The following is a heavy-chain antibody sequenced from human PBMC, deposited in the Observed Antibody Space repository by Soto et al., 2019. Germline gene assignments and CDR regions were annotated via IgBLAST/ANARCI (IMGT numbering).Heavy chain of an antibody. CDR1: GFTFSDYY. V-gene: IGHV3-11*01. CDR3: ARDLLVDYDSSGYYYEYFQH. D-gene: IGHD3-22*01. Sequence: QVQLVESGGGLVKPGGSLRLSCAASGFTFSDYYMSWIRQAPGKGLEWVSHISSSGSTIYYADSVKGRFTISRDNAKNSLYLQMNSLRAEDTAVYYCARDLLVDYDSSGYYYEYFQHWGQGTLVTVSS. CDR2: ISSSGSTI. J-gene: IGHJ1*01.